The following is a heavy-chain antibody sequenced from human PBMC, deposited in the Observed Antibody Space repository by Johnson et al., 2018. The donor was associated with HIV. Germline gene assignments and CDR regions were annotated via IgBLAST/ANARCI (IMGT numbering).Heavy chain of an antibody. CDR3: ARPAIVVLPAGAFDI. V-gene: IGHV3-9*01. CDR1: GFTLDDYA. Sequence: VQLVESGGGLVQPGRSLRLSCVASGFTLDDYAMHWVRQAPGKGLEWVSGISWNSGSIAYADSVKGRFTISRDNAKNSLYLQMNSLRGDDTAVYYCARPAIVVLPAGAFDIWGPGTMVTVSS. CDR2: ISWNSGSI. J-gene: IGHJ3*02. D-gene: IGHD2-2*01.